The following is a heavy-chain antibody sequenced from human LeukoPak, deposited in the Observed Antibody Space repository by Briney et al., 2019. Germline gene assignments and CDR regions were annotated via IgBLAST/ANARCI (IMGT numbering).Heavy chain of an antibody. J-gene: IGHJ4*02. CDR3: ARREDCSSTSCYAIDY. CDR2: IYPGDSDT. Sequence: GESLKISCKGSGYSFTSYWIGWVRQMPGKGLGWMGIIYPGDSDTRYSPSFQGQVTISADKSISTAYLQWSSLKASDTAMYYCARREDCSSTSCYAIDYWGQGTLVTVSS. V-gene: IGHV5-51*01. CDR1: GYSFTSYW. D-gene: IGHD2-2*01.